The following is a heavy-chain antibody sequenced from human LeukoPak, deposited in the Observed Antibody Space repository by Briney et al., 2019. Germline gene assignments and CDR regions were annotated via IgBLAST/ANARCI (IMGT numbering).Heavy chain of an antibody. CDR3: ARGRTTPHYMAV. J-gene: IGHJ6*03. V-gene: IGHV4-59*01. CDR2: IYYSGSN. CDR1: GGSSSSYY. D-gene: IGHD1-7*01. Sequence: SETLSRTCTVSGGSSSSYYGSWIRQPPGNGLEWIGYIYYSGSNNYNTSLKSRVTISVDASKHQFSLKLSSVTAADTAVYYCARGRTTPHYMAVWGKGTTVTVSS.